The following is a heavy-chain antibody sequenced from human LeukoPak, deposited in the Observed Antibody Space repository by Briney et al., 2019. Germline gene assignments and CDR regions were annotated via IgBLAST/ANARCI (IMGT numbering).Heavy chain of an antibody. CDR3: ARAYSGSYDLAAFDI. V-gene: IGHV1-69*05. D-gene: IGHD1-26*01. J-gene: IGHJ3*02. Sequence: GASVKVSCKASGDTFSSYAISLVRQAPGQGLEWMGRIIPIFGTANYAQKFQGRVTITTDESTSTAYMELSSLRSEDTAVYYCARAYSGSYDLAAFDIWGQGTMVTVSS. CDR2: IIPIFGTA. CDR1: GDTFSSYA.